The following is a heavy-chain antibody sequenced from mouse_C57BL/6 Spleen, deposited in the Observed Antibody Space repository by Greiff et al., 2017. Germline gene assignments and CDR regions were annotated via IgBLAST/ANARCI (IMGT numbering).Heavy chain of an antibody. V-gene: IGHV1-69*01. CDR1: GYTFTSYW. D-gene: IGHD1-1*01. CDR3: ARGGFSSYDYYAMDY. J-gene: IGHJ4*01. Sequence: GYTFTSYWMHWVKQRPGQGLEWIGELDPSDSYTNYNQKFKGKSTLTVDKSSSTAYMQLSSLTSEDSAVYYCARGGFSSYDYYAMDYWGQGTSVTVSS. CDR2: LDPSDSYT.